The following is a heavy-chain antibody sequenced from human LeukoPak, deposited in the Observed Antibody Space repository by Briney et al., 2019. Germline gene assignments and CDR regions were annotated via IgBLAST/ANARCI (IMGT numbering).Heavy chain of an antibody. J-gene: IGHJ3*02. CDR3: ASTFGVVTRGAFDI. CDR2: ISSSSSYI. CDR1: GFTFSSYS. Sequence: GGSLRLSCAASGFTFSSYSMKWVRQAPGKGLEWVSSISSSSSYIYYADSVKGRFTISRDNAKNSLYLQMNRLRAEDTAVYYCASTFGVVTRGAFDIWGQGTMVTVSS. V-gene: IGHV3-21*01. D-gene: IGHD3-3*01.